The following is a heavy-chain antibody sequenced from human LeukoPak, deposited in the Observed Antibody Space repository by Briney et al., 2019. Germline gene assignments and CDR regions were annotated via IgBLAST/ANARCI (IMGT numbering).Heavy chain of an antibody. CDR3: AKRVAYSSSWPYFDH. CDR1: GFTFSTYG. J-gene: IGHJ4*02. Sequence: GGSLRLSCAASGFTFSTYGMTWVRLAPGKGLEWVSSISDSSDTYYADSVKGRFTISRDNSMNTLYLQMNSLRAEDTAVYYCAKRVAYSSSWPYFDHWGQGTLVTVS. D-gene: IGHD6-13*01. CDR2: ISDSSDT. V-gene: IGHV3-23*01.